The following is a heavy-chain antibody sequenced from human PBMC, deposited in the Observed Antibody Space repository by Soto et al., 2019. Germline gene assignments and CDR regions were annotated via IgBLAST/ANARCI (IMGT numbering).Heavy chain of an antibody. D-gene: IGHD3-10*01. Sequence: GGSLTLSCAASGFTFSNYAMSWVRQAPGKGLEWVSAISGRGGSTYYADSVKGRFTISRDTSNNTLYLQMNSLRAEDTAVYYCAKYPRVHYYYSGSSYYWGQGTLVTVSS. V-gene: IGHV3-23*01. CDR2: ISGRGGST. J-gene: IGHJ4*02. CDR1: GFTFSNYA. CDR3: AKYPRVHYYYSGSSYY.